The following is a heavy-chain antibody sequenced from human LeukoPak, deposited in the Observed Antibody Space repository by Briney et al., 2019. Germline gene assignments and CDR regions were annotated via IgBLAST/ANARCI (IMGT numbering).Heavy chain of an antibody. V-gene: IGHV7-4-1*02. CDR3: ARGDKLVTNWFDP. CDR1: GYTFTTYP. Sequence: ASVKVSCKASGYTFTTYPMNWVRQAPGQGLEWMGWINTNTGNPTYAQGFTGRFVFSLDTSVSTAYLQISSLKAEDTAVYYCARGDKLVTNWFDPWGQGTLVTVSS. CDR2: INTNTGNP. J-gene: IGHJ5*02. D-gene: IGHD5-24*01.